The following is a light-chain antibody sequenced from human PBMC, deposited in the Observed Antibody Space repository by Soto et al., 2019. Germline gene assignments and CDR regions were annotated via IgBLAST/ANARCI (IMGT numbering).Light chain of an antibody. CDR1: QTIKNY. CDR2: AAS. Sequence: DIQMTQSPSSLSASVGDRVTITCRASQTIKNYLNWYRQRPGKAPEFLIYAASSLQSEVPSRFSGSASGTDFTLTISSLQPEDFAAYYCQQNFNTPWTFGQGTKVEFK. J-gene: IGKJ1*01. CDR3: QQNFNTPWT. V-gene: IGKV1-39*01.